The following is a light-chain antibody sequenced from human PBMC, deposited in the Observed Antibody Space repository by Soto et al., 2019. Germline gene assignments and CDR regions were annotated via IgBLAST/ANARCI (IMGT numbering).Light chain of an antibody. CDR3: QVCDTSSDDRSDPPSDRWV. CDR1: NIGNKN. V-gene: IGLV3-21*02. J-gene: IGLJ3*02. Sequence: SYELTQPPSVSVAPGQTAVITCGGNNIGNKNVHWYQQRPGQAPVLVVYNDSDRPSGIPDRLSASNSENTATLTISRVEAGDEADFYCQVCDTSSDDRSDPPSDRWVFGGGTKLTVL. CDR2: NDS.